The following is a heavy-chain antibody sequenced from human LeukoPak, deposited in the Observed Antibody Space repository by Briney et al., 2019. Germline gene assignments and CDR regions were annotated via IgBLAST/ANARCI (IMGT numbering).Heavy chain of an antibody. J-gene: IGHJ4*02. CDR3: ARGPPMDY. Sequence: GGSLRLSCAASGFTFSSYTMNWVRLAPGKGPEWVSYISSSSTYIYYADSVKGRFTISRDNAKNSLYLQMNSLRAEDTAVYYCARGPPMDYWGQGTLVTVSS. CDR2: ISSSSTYI. V-gene: IGHV3-21*01. D-gene: IGHD2-2*03. CDR1: GFTFSSYT.